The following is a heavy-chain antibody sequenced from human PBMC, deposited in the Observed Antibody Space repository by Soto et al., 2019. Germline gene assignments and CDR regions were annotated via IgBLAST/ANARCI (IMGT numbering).Heavy chain of an antibody. CDR1: GYTFTSYA. D-gene: IGHD1-7*01. V-gene: IGHV1-3*01. J-gene: IGHJ6*02. Sequence: ASVKVSCKASGYTFTSYAMHWVRQAPGQRLEWMGWINAGNGNTKYSQKFQGRVTITRDTSASTAYMELSSLRSEDTAVYYCARYPELRGYYYYGMDVWGQGTTVTVSS. CDR3: ARYPELRGYYYYGMDV. CDR2: INAGNGNT.